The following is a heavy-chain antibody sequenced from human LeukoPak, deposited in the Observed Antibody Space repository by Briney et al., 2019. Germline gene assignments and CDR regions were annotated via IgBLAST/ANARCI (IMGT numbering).Heavy chain of an antibody. V-gene: IGHV4-39*01. J-gene: IGHJ6*02. Sequence: SETLSLTCTVSGGSISSSSYYWGWIRQPPGKGLEWIGSIYYSGSTYYNPSLKSRVTISVDTSKNQFSLKLSSVTAADTAVYYCARHNYGSGSYNYYYYYSMDVWGQGTTVTVSS. D-gene: IGHD3-10*01. CDR1: GGSISSSSYY. CDR2: IYYSGST. CDR3: ARHNYGSGSYNYYYYYSMDV.